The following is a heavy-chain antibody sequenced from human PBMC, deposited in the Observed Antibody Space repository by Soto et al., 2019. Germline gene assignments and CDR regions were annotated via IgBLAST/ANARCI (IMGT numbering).Heavy chain of an antibody. CDR1: GFTFSTYV. J-gene: IGHJ6*02. CDR2: ISYDGSNK. V-gene: IGHV3-30*18. D-gene: IGHD6-19*01. CDR3: VKDGSSGWPYFYDMDV. Sequence: PGGSLRLSCAASGFTFSTYVMHWVRQAPGMGPEWVAVISYDGSNKYYADSVKGRFTISRDNSKNTLYLQMSSLRAEDTAVYYCVKDGSSGWPYFYDMDVWGQGTTVTVSS.